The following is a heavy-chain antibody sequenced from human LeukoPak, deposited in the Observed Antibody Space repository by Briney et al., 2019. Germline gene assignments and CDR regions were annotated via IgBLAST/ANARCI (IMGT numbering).Heavy chain of an antibody. V-gene: IGHV4-59*01. Sequence: SETLSLTCTVSGGSISRYYWSWIRQPPGKGLEWIGYIYYSGSTNYNPSLKGRVTISVDTSKNQFSLKLSSVTAADTAVYYCARVSGYDILTGYPNWFDPWGQGTLVTVSS. D-gene: IGHD3-9*01. CDR2: IYYSGST. J-gene: IGHJ5*02. CDR3: ARVSGYDILTGYPNWFDP. CDR1: GGSISRYY.